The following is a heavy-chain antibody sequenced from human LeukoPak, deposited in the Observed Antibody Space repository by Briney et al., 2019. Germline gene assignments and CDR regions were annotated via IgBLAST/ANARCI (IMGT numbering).Heavy chain of an antibody. V-gene: IGHV3-23*01. CDR2: ITGNGATT. D-gene: IGHD5-18*01. CDR3: ANDLGWIQLNLG. Sequence: GGSLRLSCAASGFSFSSYGMNWVRQAPGKGLEWVSGITGNGATTYYADSVKGRFTISRDNSRNTVYLQMNSLRAEDTAVYYCANDLGWIQLNLGRGQGTLVTVSS. CDR1: GFSFSSYG. J-gene: IGHJ4*02.